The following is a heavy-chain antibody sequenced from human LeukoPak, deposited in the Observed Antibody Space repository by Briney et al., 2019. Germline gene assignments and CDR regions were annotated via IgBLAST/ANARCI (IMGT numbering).Heavy chain of an antibody. CDR2: IYYNGST. Sequence: GSLRLSCAASGFTFSSYAMSWVRQAPGKGLEWSGSIYYNGSTYYNPSLKSRVTISVDTSKNQFSLKLSSVTAADTAVYYCGSTYSSSLYFDCWGQGTLVTVPS. D-gene: IGHD6-13*01. CDR1: GFTFSSYA. J-gene: IGHJ4*02. CDR3: GSTYSSSLYFDC. V-gene: IGHV4-59*05.